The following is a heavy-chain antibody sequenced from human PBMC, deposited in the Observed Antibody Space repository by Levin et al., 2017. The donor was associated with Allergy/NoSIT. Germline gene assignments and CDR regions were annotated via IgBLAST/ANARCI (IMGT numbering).Heavy chain of an antibody. J-gene: IGHJ6*02. Sequence: HGESLKISCKASGYTFINYGITWVRQAPGQGLEWMGWISANNGDTNYAQKLQGRVTLTTETSTSTAYMELRSLSSDDTAVYYCARGGSHGMDVWGQGATVTVSS. CDR2: ISANNGDT. D-gene: IGHD1-26*01. CDR3: ARGGSHGMDV. CDR1: GYTFINYG. V-gene: IGHV1-18*01.